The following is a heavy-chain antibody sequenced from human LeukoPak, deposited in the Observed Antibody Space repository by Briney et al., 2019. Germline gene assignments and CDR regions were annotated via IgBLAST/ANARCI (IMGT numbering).Heavy chain of an antibody. V-gene: IGHV1-2*02. CDR1: GYTFTGYY. Sequence: ASVKVSCKASGYTFTGYYMHWVRQAPGQGLEWMGWINPNSGGTNYAQKFQGRVTMTRDTSISTAYMELSRLRSDDTAVYCCARAPSTITDAFDIWGQGTMVTVSS. J-gene: IGHJ3*02. CDR3: ARAPSTITDAFDI. D-gene: IGHD5-12*01. CDR2: INPNSGGT.